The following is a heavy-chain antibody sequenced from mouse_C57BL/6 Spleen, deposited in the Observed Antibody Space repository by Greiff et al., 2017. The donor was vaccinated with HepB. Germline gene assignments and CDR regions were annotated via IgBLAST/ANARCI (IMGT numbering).Heavy chain of an antibody. CDR1: GFSFNTYA. CDR2: IRSKSNNYAT. Sequence: GGGLVQPKGSLKLSCAASGFSFNTYAMNWVRQAPGKGLAWVARIRSKSNNYATYYADSVKDRFTISRDDSESMLYLQMNNLQTEDTAMYYCGRHADYGYDDVDFDYWGQGTTLTVSS. D-gene: IGHD2-2*01. CDR3: GRHADYGYDDVDFDY. J-gene: IGHJ2*01. V-gene: IGHV10-1*01.